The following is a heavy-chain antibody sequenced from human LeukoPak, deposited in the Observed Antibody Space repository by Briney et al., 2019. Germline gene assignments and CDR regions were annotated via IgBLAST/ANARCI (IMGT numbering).Heavy chain of an antibody. V-gene: IGHV4-61*08. Sequence: SETLSLTCSVSGGSISSGDYYWSWIRQPPGKGLEWIGCIYYSGSTNYNPSLKSRVTISVDTSKNQFSLKLSSVTAADTAVYYCARAGVSYGVDYWGQGTLVTVSS. J-gene: IGHJ4*02. CDR3: ARAGVSYGVDY. CDR2: IYYSGST. CDR1: GGSISSGDYY. D-gene: IGHD5-18*01.